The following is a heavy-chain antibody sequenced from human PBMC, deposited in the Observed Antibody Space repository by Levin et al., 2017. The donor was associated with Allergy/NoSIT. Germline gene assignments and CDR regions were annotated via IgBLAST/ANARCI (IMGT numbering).Heavy chain of an antibody. CDR2: IYGSGST. CDR3: ARGAIEYNDYPVFDY. CDR1: GGSFSNYY. V-gene: IGHV4-4*07. J-gene: IGHJ4*02. Sequence: SSETLSLTCTVSGGSFSNYYWTWIRQPAGKGLEWIGRIYGSGSTNYNPSLKSRVTMSVDTSKNQFSLRLSSMTAAYTAVYYCARGAIEYNDYPVFDYWGQGNLVTVSS. D-gene: IGHD4-11*01.